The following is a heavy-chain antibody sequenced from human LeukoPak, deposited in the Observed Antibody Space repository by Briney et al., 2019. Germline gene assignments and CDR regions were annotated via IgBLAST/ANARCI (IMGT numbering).Heavy chain of an antibody. CDR2: IYTSGST. J-gene: IGHJ4*02. V-gene: IGHV4-61*02. CDR3: ARARGGYSYGFIDY. D-gene: IGHD5-18*01. CDR1: GGSISSGSYY. Sequence: KSSQTLSLTCTVSGGSISSGSYYWSWIRQPAGKGLEWIGRIYTSGSTNYNPSLKSRVTISVDTSKNQFSLKLSSVTAADTAVYYCARARGGYSYGFIDYWGQGTLVTVSS.